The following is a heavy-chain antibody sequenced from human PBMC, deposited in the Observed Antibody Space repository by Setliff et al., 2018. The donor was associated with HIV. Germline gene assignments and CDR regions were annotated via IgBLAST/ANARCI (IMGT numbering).Heavy chain of an antibody. CDR1: GGSISSGSYY. CDR3: ARDFWSGYGSLRLSGYGMDV. CDR2: IYTSGST. D-gene: IGHD3-3*01. V-gene: IGHV4-61*09. J-gene: IGHJ6*04. Sequence: SETLSLTCTVSGGSISSGSYYWSWIRQPAGKGLEWIGHIYTSGSTNYNPSLKSRVPISVDTSKNQFHLKRSSVTAAETAVYHCARDFWSGYGSLRLSGYGMDVWGKGTTVTVSS.